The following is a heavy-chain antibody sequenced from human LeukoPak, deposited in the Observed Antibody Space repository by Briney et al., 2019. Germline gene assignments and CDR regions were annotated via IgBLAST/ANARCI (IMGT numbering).Heavy chain of an antibody. CDR1: GYSLSRGYY. CDR2: IYHSGST. J-gene: IGHJ4*02. CDR3: AREGYSSGWYRAPSNHY. Sequence: SETVSLTRVVSGYSLSRGYYWGWIRQPPGKGLEWIGSIYHSGSTYYNPSIKSRVTISVDTSKNQFSLKLSSVTAADTAVYYCAREGYSSGWYRAPSNHYWGQGTLVTVSS. D-gene: IGHD6-19*01. V-gene: IGHV4-38-2*02.